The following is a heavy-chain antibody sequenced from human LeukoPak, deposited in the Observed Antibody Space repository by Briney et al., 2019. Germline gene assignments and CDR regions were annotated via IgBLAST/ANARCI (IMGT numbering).Heavy chain of an antibody. Sequence: SETLSLTCTVSGGSISSYYWSWIRQPAGKGLEWIGRIYTSGSTNYNPSLKSRVTMSVDTSKNQFSLKLSSVTAADTAVYYCARHGHDILTGIDNWFDPWGQGTLVTVSS. CDR1: GGSISSYY. J-gene: IGHJ5*02. CDR2: IYTSGST. CDR3: ARHGHDILTGIDNWFDP. V-gene: IGHV4-4*07. D-gene: IGHD3-9*01.